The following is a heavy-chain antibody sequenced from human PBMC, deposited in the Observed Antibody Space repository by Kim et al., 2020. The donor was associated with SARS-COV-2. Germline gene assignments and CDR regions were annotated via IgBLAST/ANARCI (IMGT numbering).Heavy chain of an antibody. CDR3: ARDPTRDCSGGSCYSQGYYYGMDV. J-gene: IGHJ6*02. Sequence: ASVKVSCKASGYTFTSYGISWVRQAPGQGLEWMGWISAYNGNTNYAQKLQGRVTMTTDTSTSTAYMELRSLRSDDTAVYYCARDPTRDCSGGSCYSQGYYYGMDVWGQGTTVTVSS. CDR1: GYTFTSYG. D-gene: IGHD2-15*01. V-gene: IGHV1-18*01. CDR2: ISAYNGNT.